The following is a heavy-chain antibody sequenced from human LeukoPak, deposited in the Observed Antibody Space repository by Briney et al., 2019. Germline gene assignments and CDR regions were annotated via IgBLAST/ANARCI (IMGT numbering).Heavy chain of an antibody. CDR3: ARRPLIAAGIPWSDY. D-gene: IGHD6-13*01. Sequence: ASVKVSCKASGGTFSSYTISWVRQAPGQGLEWMGWISAYNGNTNYAQKLQGRVTMTTDTSTSTAYMELRSLRSDDTAVYYCARRPLIAAGIPWSDYWGQGTLVTVSS. J-gene: IGHJ4*02. CDR2: ISAYNGNT. V-gene: IGHV1-18*01. CDR1: GGTFSSYT.